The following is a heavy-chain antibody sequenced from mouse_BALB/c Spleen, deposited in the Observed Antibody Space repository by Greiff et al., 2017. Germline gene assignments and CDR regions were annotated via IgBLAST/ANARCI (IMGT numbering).Heavy chain of an antibody. D-gene: IGHD2-4*01. Sequence: EVKLMESGGGLVKPGGSLKLSCAASGFTFSSYAMSWVRQTPEKRLEWVASISSGGSTYYPDSVKGRFTISRDNARNILYLQMSSLRSEDTAMYYCARVYDYDAVDYWGQGTTLTVSS. CDR2: ISSGGST. CDR1: GFTFSSYA. CDR3: ARVYDYDAVDY. J-gene: IGHJ2*01. V-gene: IGHV5-6-5*01.